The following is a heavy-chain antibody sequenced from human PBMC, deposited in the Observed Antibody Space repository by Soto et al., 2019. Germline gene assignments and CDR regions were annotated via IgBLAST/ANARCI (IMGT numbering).Heavy chain of an antibody. J-gene: IGHJ5*02. V-gene: IGHV4-39*01. D-gene: IGHD3-16*01. Sequence: QLQLQESGPGLVKPSETLSLTCTVSGGSISSSSYYWGWIRQPPGKGLEWIGSIYYSGSTYYNPSLMSRVTISVDTSKNQFSLKRSSVTAADTAVYYCASGGPGSWFDPWGQGTLVTVSS. CDR2: IYYSGST. CDR3: ASGGPGSWFDP. CDR1: GGSISSSSYY.